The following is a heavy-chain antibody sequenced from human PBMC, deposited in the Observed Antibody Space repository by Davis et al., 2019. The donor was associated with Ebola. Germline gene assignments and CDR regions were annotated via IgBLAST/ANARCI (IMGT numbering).Heavy chain of an antibody. D-gene: IGHD7-27*01. V-gene: IGHV3-30*04. J-gene: IGHJ4*02. CDR3: ARSWGYYFDY. CDR2: ISYDGSNR. CDR1: GFTFSSYA. Sequence: GESLKISCAASGFTFSSYAMHWVRQAPGKGLEWVALISYDGSNRNYADSVKGRFTISRDNSKNTLYLQMSSLRAEDTAVYYCARSWGYYFDYWGQGTLVTVSS.